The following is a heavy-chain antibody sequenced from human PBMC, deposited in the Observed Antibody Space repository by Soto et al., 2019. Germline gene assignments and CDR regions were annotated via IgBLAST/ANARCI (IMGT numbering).Heavy chain of an antibody. V-gene: IGHV4-31*03. CDR1: GGSISSGAYY. CDR2: IYYSGST. Sequence: SETLSLTCTFSGGSISSGAYYWSWIRQHPGKGLEWIGYIYYSGSTYYNPSLKSRVTISVDTSTNQFSLKLSSVTASDTAVYYCAREAGSNYYYFYALDVWGQGTTVTVSS. D-gene: IGHD4-4*01. J-gene: IGHJ6*02. CDR3: AREAGSNYYYFYALDV.